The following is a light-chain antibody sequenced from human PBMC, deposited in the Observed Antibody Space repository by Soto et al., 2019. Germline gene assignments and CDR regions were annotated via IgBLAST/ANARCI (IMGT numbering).Light chain of an antibody. CDR1: QTIGPR. J-gene: IGKJ1*01. CDR2: KAS. V-gene: IGKV1-5*03. CDR3: QQYSSYWT. Sequence: DIQMTQSPSTLSASAGGRVTLSCLASQTIGPRLTWYQQKPGKAPNLLIYKASSLESGVPSRFSGSGSGTEFTLTISSLQPDDFATYYCQQYSSYWTFAQGTKVDIK.